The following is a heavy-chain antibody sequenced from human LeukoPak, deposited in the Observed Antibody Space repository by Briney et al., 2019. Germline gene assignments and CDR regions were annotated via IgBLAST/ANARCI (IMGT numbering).Heavy chain of an antibody. D-gene: IGHD3-22*01. V-gene: IGHV4-34*01. CDR3: ARRRSSGYYYFDY. CDR1: SGSFSGYY. Sequence: SETLSLTCAVYSGSFSGYYWSWIRQPPGKGLEWIGEIDHSGSTNYNPSLKSRVTISVDTFKNQLSLKVNSVTAADTAVYYCARRRSSGYYYFDYWGQGTLVTVSS. CDR2: IDHSGST. J-gene: IGHJ4*02.